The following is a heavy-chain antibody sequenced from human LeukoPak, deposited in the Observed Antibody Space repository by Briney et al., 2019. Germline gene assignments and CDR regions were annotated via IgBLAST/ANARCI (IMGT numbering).Heavy chain of an antibody. CDR2: IYHSGST. CDR1: GYSISSGYY. CDR3: ARQTGSGLFILP. J-gene: IGHJ4*02. D-gene: IGHD3/OR15-3a*01. Sequence: KPSETLSLTCTVSGYSISSGYYWGWIRQPPGKGLEWIGSIYHSGSTYYNPSLKSQVSISIDTSKNQFSLRLTSVTAADTAVYYCARQTGSGLFILPGGQGTLVTVSS. V-gene: IGHV4-38-2*02.